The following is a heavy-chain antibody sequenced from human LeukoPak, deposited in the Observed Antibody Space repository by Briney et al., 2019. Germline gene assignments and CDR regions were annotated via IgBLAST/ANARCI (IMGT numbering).Heavy chain of an antibody. CDR3: ARDVWSGYSSYWFDP. CDR1: GYTFTSYY. J-gene: IGHJ5*02. V-gene: IGHV1-46*01. CDR2: INPSGGST. Sequence: ASVKVSCKASGYTFTSYYMHWVRQAPGQGLEWMGIINPSGGSTSYAQKFQGRVTMTRDTSISTAYMELSRLRSDDTAVYYCARDVWSGYSSYWFDPWGQGTLVTVSS. D-gene: IGHD6-19*01.